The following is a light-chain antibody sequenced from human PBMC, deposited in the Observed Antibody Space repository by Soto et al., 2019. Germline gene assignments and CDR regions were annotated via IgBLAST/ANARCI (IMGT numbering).Light chain of an antibody. V-gene: IGKV3-15*01. CDR3: QQYNDWPLT. CDR1: QSVNSN. CDR2: GVS. Sequence: EIVMTQSPATLSVSLGERAALSCRASQSVNSNLAWYQQKAGQAPRLLIFGVSTRATGIPARFSGSASGTEFTLTISSLQSEDFAVYYCQQYNDWPLTFGQGTKVEVK. J-gene: IGKJ1*01.